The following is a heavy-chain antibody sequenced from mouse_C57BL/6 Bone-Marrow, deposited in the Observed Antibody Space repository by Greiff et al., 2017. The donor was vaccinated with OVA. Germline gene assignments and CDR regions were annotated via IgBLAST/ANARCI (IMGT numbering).Heavy chain of an antibody. D-gene: IGHD2-2*01. CDR1: GFTFSSYG. CDR3: ARHRGGVWIRRDPLYYYAMDY. CDR2: ISSGGSYT. V-gene: IGHV5-6*01. Sequence: EVQLVESGGDLVKPGGSLKLSCAASGFTFSSYGMSWVRQTPDKRLEWVATISSGGSYTYYPDSVKGRFTISRDNAKNTLYLQMSSLKSEDTAMYYCARHRGGVWIRRDPLYYYAMDYWGQGTSVTVSS. J-gene: IGHJ4*01.